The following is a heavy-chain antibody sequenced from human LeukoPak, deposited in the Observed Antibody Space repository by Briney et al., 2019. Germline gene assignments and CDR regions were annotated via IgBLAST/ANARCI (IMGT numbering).Heavy chain of an antibody. V-gene: IGHV3-9*01. CDR1: GFTFDDYA. Sequence: SLRLSCAVSGFTFDDYAMHWVRQVPGKGLEWVSGISDSIGYADSVKGRFTTSRDNAKNSLYLQMNSLRAEDTAFYYCAINGGGDSGYGNFDYWGQGTLVTVSS. CDR2: ISDSI. CDR3: AINGGGDSGYGNFDY. D-gene: IGHD5-12*01. J-gene: IGHJ4*02.